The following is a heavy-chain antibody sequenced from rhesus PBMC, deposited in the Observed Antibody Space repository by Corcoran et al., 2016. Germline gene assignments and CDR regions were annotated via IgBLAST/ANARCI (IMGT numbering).Heavy chain of an antibody. V-gene: IGHV1-180*01. CDR3: TRGGYCTGSGCYGLDS. D-gene: IGHD2-21*01. J-gene: IGHJ6*01. CDR2: ISPYNGNK. CDR1: GYTFTSYY. Sequence: QVQLVQSGAEIKQTGASVKLSCKASGYTFTSYYMHWVRQAPGQGLEWIRLISPYNGNKGNAQDFQGRGTITADTSTSTGYMELSSLRSEDTAVYYCTRGGYCTGSGCYGLDSWGQGVVVTVSS.